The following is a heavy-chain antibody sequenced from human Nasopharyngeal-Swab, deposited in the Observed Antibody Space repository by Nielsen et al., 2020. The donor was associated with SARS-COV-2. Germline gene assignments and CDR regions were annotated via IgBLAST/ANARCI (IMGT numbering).Heavy chain of an antibody. CDR2: IYYSGST. V-gene: IGHV4-31*02. CDR3: ARDGVVAATDAFDI. J-gene: IGHJ3*02. D-gene: IGHD2-15*01. Sequence: WIRQPPGKGLEWIGYIYYSGSTYYNPSLKSRVTISVDTSKNQFSLKLSSMTAADTAVYYCARDGVVAATDAFDIWGQGTMVTVSS.